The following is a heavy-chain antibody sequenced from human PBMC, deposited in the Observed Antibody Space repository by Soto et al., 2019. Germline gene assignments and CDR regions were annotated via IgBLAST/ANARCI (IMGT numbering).Heavy chain of an antibody. J-gene: IGHJ6*02. V-gene: IGHV1-69*06. CDR3: ARVVYDFWRGYPTYYYYGMDV. D-gene: IGHD3-3*01. Sequence: QVQLVQSGAEVKKPGSSVKVSCKASGGTFSSYAISWVRQAPGQGLEWMGGIIPIFGTANYAQKFQGRVTNTPDKSASTAYMELSSLRSEDTAVHYCARVVYDFWRGYPTYYYYGMDVWGQGTTVTVSS. CDR2: IIPIFGTA. CDR1: GGTFSSYA.